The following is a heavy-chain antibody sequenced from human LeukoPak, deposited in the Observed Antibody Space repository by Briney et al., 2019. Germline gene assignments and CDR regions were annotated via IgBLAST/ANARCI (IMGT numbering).Heavy chain of an antibody. CDR1: GYTLTELS. V-gene: IGHV1-24*01. J-gene: IGHJ6*02. Sequence: ASVKVSCKVSGYTLTELSMHWVRQAPGKGLEWMGGFDPEDGETIYAQKFQGRVTMTEDTSTDTAYMELSSLGSEDTAVYYCATGHGGSGSFPQYYYYYYGMDVWGQGTTVTVSS. CDR2: FDPEDGET. D-gene: IGHD3-10*01. CDR3: ATGHGGSGSFPQYYYYYYGMDV.